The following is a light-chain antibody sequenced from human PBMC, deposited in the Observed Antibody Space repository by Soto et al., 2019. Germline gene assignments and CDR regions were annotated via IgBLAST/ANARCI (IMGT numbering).Light chain of an antibody. CDR1: QSITGY. V-gene: IGKV1-39*01. J-gene: IGKJ5*01. CDR2: VAS. Sequence: DIQMTQSPSSLSASVGDGVTITCRASQSITGYLNWYQQKPGNAPKLLIYVASNLQSGVPSRFSGSGAGTDFTLTISSLQPEDFATYYCQQSYSAPFTFGQGTRLEIK. CDR3: QQSYSAPFT.